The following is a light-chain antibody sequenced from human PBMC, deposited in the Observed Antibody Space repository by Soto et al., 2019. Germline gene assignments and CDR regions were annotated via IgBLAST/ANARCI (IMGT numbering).Light chain of an antibody. CDR1: QSVSNN. V-gene: IGKV3-15*01. Sequence: EIVLTQSPGTLSLSPGDRATLSCRASQSVSNNLAWYQQKPGQAPRLLIYGASTRATGIPARFSGSGSGTGFTLTISSLQSEDFAVYYCQQYNNWLTFGGGTKVEIK. CDR3: QQYNNWLT. J-gene: IGKJ4*01. CDR2: GAS.